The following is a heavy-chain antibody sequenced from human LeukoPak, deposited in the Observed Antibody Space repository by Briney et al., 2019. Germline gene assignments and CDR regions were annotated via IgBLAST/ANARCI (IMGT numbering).Heavy chain of an antibody. V-gene: IGHV4-34*01. CDR3: ARGGDYLGY. Sequence: SETLSLTCNIYGGSFTNYYWTWIRQPPGKGLEWIGEINHGGATNYNPSLKSRVTISVDTSKNQFSLKLTSVTAADTAVYYCARGGDYLGYWGQGTLVTVSS. J-gene: IGHJ4*02. D-gene: IGHD3-16*01. CDR1: GGSFTNYY. CDR2: INHGGAT.